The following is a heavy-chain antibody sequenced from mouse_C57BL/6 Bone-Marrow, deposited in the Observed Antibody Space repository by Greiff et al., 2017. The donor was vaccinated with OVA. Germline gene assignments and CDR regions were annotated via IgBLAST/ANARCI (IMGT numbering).Heavy chain of an antibody. J-gene: IGHJ3*01. V-gene: IGHV1-61*01. CDR3: ARSEGNLAWFAY. Sequence: QVQLQQPGAELVRPGSSVKLSCKASGYTFTSYWMDWVKQRPGQGLEWIGNIYPSDSETHYNQKFKDKATLTVDKSSSTAYMQLSSLTSEDSAVYYCARSEGNLAWFAYWGQGTLVTVSA. CDR1: GYTFTSYW. CDR2: IYPSDSET. D-gene: IGHD2-1*01.